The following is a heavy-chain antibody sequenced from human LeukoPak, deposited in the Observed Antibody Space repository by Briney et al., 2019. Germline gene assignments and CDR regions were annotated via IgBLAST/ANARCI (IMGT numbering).Heavy chain of an antibody. CDR1: GITFSNYW. CDR3: ARAIREFYYYDSSGYPYYFDY. CDR2: INTDGTTT. J-gene: IGHJ4*02. Sequence: GGSLRLSCAASGITFSNYWIHWVRQAPGEGLVWVSRINTDGTTTSYADSVKGRFTISRDNAKNTVYLQMNSLRAEDTAVYYCARAIREFYYYDSSGYPYYFDYWGQGTLVTVSS. V-gene: IGHV3-74*01. D-gene: IGHD3-22*01.